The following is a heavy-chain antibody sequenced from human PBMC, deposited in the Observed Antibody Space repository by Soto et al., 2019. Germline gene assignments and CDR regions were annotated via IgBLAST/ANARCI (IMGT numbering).Heavy chain of an antibody. CDR3: AREYSSGWYWFDP. J-gene: IGHJ5*02. D-gene: IGHD6-19*01. CDR1: GGSISSGGYS. Sequence: SETLSLTCAVCGGSISSGGYSRSWIRQPPGKGLEWIGYIYHSGSTYYNPSLKSRVTISVDRSKNQFSLKLSSVTAADTAVYYCAREYSSGWYWFDPWGQGTLVTVSS. V-gene: IGHV4-30-2*01. CDR2: IYHSGST.